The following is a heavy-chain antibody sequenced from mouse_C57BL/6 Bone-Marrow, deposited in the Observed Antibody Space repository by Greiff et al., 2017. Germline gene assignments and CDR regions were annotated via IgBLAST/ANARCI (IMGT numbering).Heavy chain of an antibody. Sequence: EVKLMESGGGLVKPGGSLKLSCAASGFTFSSYAMSWVRQTPEKRLEWVATISDGGSYTYYPDNVKGRFTISRDNAKNNLYLQMSHLKSEDTAMYYCAREGSSSYDWYFGYWGQGTTLTVSS. V-gene: IGHV5-4*01. D-gene: IGHD1-1*01. CDR1: GFTFSSYA. CDR2: ISDGGSYT. J-gene: IGHJ2*01. CDR3: AREGSSSYDWYFGY.